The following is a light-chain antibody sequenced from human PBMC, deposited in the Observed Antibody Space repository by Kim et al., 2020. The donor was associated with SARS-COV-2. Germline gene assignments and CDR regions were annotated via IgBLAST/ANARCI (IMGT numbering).Light chain of an antibody. V-gene: IGKV1-27*01. CDR3: QKCDSAPWT. CDR1: HDISKY. Sequence: DRVPTTSRASHDISKYLAWFQLKPGKAPKLLIYAASALQPGVPSRFSGSGSGTDFTLTVTSLQPEDVATYYCQKCDSAPWTFGQGTKVDIK. CDR2: AAS. J-gene: IGKJ1*01.